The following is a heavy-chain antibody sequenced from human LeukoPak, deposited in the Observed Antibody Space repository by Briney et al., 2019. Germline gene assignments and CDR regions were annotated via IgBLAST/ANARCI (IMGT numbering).Heavy chain of an antibody. CDR3: ASTVAIAYCGGDCSLPFDY. D-gene: IGHD2-21*02. CDR1: GYTFTSYG. J-gene: IGHJ4*02. CDR2: ISAYNGNT. Sequence: GASVKVSCKASGYTFTSYGISWVRQAPGQGLEWMGWISAYNGNTNYAQKLQGRVTMTTDTSTSTAYMELRSLRSDDTAVYYCASTVAIAYCGGDCSLPFDYWGQGTLVTVSS. V-gene: IGHV1-18*01.